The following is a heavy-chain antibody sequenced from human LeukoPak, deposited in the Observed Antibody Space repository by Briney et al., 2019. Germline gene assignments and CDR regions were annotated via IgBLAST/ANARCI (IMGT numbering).Heavy chain of an antibody. Sequence: ASVKVSCKASGYTFTNFYMHWVRQAPGQGLEWMGIIDPSGGSTNYAQKFQGRVTMTRDTSTNTVYMELSSLRSEDTAAYYCARGITVTNAFGIWGQGTMATVSS. CDR1: GYTFTNFY. CDR3: ARGITVTNAFGI. D-gene: IGHD4-17*01. V-gene: IGHV1-46*01. CDR2: IDPSGGST. J-gene: IGHJ3*02.